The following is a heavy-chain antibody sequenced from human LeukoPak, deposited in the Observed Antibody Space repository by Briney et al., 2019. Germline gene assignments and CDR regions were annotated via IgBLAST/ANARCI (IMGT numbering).Heavy chain of an antibody. CDR2: IKQDGSEK. J-gene: IGHJ4*02. Sequence: PGGSLRLSCAASGFTFSIYWMSWVRQAPGKGLEWVANIKQDGSEKYYVDSVKGRFTISRDNAKNSLYLQMNSLRAEDTAVYYCARVRPAIPYWGQGTLVTVSS. CDR1: GFTFSIYW. D-gene: IGHD2-2*02. CDR3: ARVRPAIPY. V-gene: IGHV3-7*01.